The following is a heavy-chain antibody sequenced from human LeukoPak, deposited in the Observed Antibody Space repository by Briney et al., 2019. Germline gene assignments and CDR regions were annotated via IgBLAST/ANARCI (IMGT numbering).Heavy chain of an antibody. CDR3: ARSWGDSSGYYYDDYFDY. D-gene: IGHD3-22*01. V-gene: IGHV3-7*01. CDR1: GFTFSSYW. J-gene: IGHJ4*02. Sequence: GGSLRLSCAASGFTFSSYWVSWVRQAPGKGLEWVANIKQDGSEKYYVDSVKGRFTISRDNAKNSLYLQMNSLRAEDTAVYYCARSWGDSSGYYYDDYFDYWGQGTLVTVSS. CDR2: IKQDGSEK.